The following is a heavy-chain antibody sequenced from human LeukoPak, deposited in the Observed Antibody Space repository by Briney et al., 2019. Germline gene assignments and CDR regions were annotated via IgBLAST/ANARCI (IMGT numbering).Heavy chain of an antibody. CDR2: IYYSGST. J-gene: IGHJ4*02. CDR1: GGSISSYY. CDR3: ARGHSSGWYGDDY. D-gene: IGHD6-19*01. Sequence: SETLSLTCTVSGGSISSYYWSWIRQPPGKGLEWIGYIYYSGSTNYNPSLKNRVTISVDTSKNQFSLKLSSVTAADTAVYYCARGHSSGWYGDDYWGQGTLVTVSS. V-gene: IGHV4-59*01.